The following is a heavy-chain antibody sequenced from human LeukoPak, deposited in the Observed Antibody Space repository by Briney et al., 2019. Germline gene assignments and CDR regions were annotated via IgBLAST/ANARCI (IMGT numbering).Heavy chain of an antibody. V-gene: IGHV3-20*04. CDR2: ITNWNGGST. CDR3: ARCSRSSTDCYSAFDI. CDR1: GFTFDDYG. Sequence: RSGGSLRLSCEASGFTFDDYGMSWVRQSTGKGLECVSAITNWNGGSTGYADSVRGRFTISRDNAKNSLYLQMNSLRAEDTALYYCARCSRSSTDCYSAFDIWGQGTMVTVSS. J-gene: IGHJ3*02. D-gene: IGHD2-2*02.